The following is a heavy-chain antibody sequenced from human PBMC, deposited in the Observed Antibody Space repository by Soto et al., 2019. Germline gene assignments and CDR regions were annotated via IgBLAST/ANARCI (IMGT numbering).Heavy chain of an antibody. CDR1: GFTFSSYG. Sequence: QVQLVESGGGVVQPGRSLRLSCAASGFTFSSYGMHWVRQAPGKGLEWVAVISYDGSNKYYADSVKGRFTISRDNSKNTLYLQMNSLRAEDTAVYYCAKDPRSVGRYYYYGMDVWGQGTTVTVSS. CDR3: AKDPRSVGRYYYYGMDV. J-gene: IGHJ6*02. D-gene: IGHD2-15*01. V-gene: IGHV3-30*18. CDR2: ISYDGSNK.